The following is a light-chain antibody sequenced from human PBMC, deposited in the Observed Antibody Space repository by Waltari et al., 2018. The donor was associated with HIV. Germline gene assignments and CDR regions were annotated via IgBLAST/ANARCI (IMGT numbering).Light chain of an antibody. CDR3: QQCRRWPVT. J-gene: IGKJ5*01. V-gene: IGKV3-11*01. CDR1: QSISSF. CDR2: DVS. Sequence: LVLTQSPATLSLSPGERATLSSRASQSISSFLAWYRQTPGQAPRLLIYDVSNRATGISVRLSCRGFGKDVTVTISSLEPEDAGIFCGQQCRRWPVTFGEGTRLEIK.